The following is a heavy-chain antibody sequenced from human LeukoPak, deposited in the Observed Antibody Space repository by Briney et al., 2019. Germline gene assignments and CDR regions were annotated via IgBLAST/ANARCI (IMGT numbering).Heavy chain of an antibody. CDR1: GFTFSSYS. CDR2: ISSSSSYI. V-gene: IGHV3-21*01. Sequence: GGSLRLSCAASGFTFSSYSMNWVRQAPGKGLEWVSSISSSSSYIYYADSVKGRFTISRDNAKNSLYLQMNSLRAEDTAVYYCARDDEQLHDAFDIWGQGTMVTVPS. CDR3: ARDDEQLHDAFDI. D-gene: IGHD6-13*01. J-gene: IGHJ3*02.